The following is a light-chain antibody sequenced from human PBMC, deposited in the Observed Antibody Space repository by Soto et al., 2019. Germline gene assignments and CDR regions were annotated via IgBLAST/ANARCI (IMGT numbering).Light chain of an antibody. CDR1: QSIRSW. Sequence: DIQMTQSPSTLSASVGDRVTITCRASQSIRSWLAWYQQKPGKAPKLLIYEASSLQSGIPSRFSGSGSGTDFTLTISSLQPEDFATYYCQQSYSIPWTFGQGTKVDIK. J-gene: IGKJ1*01. V-gene: IGKV1-39*01. CDR3: QQSYSIPWT. CDR2: EAS.